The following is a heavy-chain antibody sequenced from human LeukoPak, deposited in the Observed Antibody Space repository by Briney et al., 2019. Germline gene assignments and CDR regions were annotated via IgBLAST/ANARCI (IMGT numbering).Heavy chain of an antibody. CDR2: ISGSGGST. Sequence: GGTLRLSCAASGFTFSSYGMSWVRQAPGKGLEWVSAISGSGGSTYYADSVKGRFTISRDNSKNTLYLQMNSLRAEDTAIYYCAKDTSGWARDYWGQGTLVTVSS. CDR1: GFTFSSYG. CDR3: AKDTSGWARDY. J-gene: IGHJ4*02. V-gene: IGHV3-23*01. D-gene: IGHD6-19*01.